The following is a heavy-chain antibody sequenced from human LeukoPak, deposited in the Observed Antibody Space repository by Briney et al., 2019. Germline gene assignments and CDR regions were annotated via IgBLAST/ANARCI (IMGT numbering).Heavy chain of an antibody. Sequence: ASVKVSCKVSGYTLTELSMHWVRQAPGKGLEWMGGFDPEDGETIYAQKFQGRVTITADESTSTAYMELSSLRSEDTAVYYCAMIQGQTEFDYWGQGTLVTVSS. D-gene: IGHD3-16*01. CDR2: FDPEDGET. CDR3: AMIQGQTEFDY. CDR1: GYTLTELS. J-gene: IGHJ4*02. V-gene: IGHV1-24*01.